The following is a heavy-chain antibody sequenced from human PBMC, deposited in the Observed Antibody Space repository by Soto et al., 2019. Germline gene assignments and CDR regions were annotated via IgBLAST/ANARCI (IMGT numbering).Heavy chain of an antibody. CDR3: VRDRDLRDYYGMDV. J-gene: IGHJ6*02. Sequence: GGSLRLSCAASGFGFSTYMMNWVRHAPGKGLEWIADISTNGRSKSYAASVRGRFTISRDNTKNSMYLQMNSLRDDDTAVYYCVRDRDLRDYYGMDVWGQGTTVTVSS. V-gene: IGHV3-48*02. CDR2: ISTNGRSK. CDR1: GFGFSTYM. D-gene: IGHD3-10*01.